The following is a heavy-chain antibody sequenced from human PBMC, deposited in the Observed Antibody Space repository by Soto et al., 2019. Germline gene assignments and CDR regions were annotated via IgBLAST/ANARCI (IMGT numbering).Heavy chain of an antibody. D-gene: IGHD1-26*01. CDR3: ARDIRTGGYKHFDS. CDR2: LWYDGSKE. Sequence: QVQLVQFGGGVVQPGRSLRLSCGASGFNFGSYGMHWVRQAPGKGLEWVAHLWYDGSKECYADSVKGRFTVSRDNSKNTLYLQMNGLRDEDTAVYYCARDIRTGGYKHFDSWGQGTLVSVSS. CDR1: GFNFGSYG. V-gene: IGHV3-33*01. J-gene: IGHJ4*02.